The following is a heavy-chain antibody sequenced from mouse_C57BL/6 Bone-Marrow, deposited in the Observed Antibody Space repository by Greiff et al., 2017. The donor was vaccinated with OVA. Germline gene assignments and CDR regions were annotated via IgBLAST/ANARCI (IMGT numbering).Heavy chain of an antibody. CDR3: ARRGVYYGNFEAMDY. D-gene: IGHD2-1*01. CDR1: GYTFTSYR. J-gene: IGHJ4*01. V-gene: IGHV1-52*01. CDR2: IDPSDSET. Sequence: QVQLQQPGAELVRPGSSVKLSCKASGYTFTSYRMHWVKQRPIQGLEWIGNIDPSDSETHYNQKFKDKATLTVDKSSSTAYMQLSSLTSEDSAVYYCARRGVYYGNFEAMDYWGQGTSVTVSS.